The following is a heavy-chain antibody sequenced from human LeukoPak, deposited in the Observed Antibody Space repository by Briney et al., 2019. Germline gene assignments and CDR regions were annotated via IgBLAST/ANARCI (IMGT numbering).Heavy chain of an antibody. V-gene: IGHV3-21*01. Sequence: ETLSLTCTASGASVSSASYWTWIRQPPGKGLEWVSSVSGSSTYIYYADSVKGRFTISRDNAKNSLYLQMNSLRAEDTAVYYCARDKVYCSSTSCQNYYYGLDVWGQGTTVTVSS. CDR1: GASVSSASY. D-gene: IGHD2-2*01. CDR3: ARDKVYCSSTSCQNYYYGLDV. CDR2: VSGSSTYI. J-gene: IGHJ6*02.